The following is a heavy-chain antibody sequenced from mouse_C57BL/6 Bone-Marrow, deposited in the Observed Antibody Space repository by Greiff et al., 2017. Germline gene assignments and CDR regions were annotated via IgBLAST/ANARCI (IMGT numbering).Heavy chain of an antibody. Sequence: EVKLMESGAELVRPGASVKLSCTASGFNIKDYYMHWVKQRPEQGLEWIGRIDPEDGDTEYAPKFQGKATMTADTSSNTAYLQLSSLTSEDTAVYYCTTPFYDGYSHWYFDVWGTRTTVTVSS. CDR3: TTPFYDGYSHWYFDV. J-gene: IGHJ1*03. CDR2: IDPEDGDT. CDR1: GFNIKDYY. D-gene: IGHD2-3*01. V-gene: IGHV14-1*01.